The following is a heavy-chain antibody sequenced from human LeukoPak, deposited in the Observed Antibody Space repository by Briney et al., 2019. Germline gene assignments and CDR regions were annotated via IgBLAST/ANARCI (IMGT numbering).Heavy chain of an antibody. V-gene: IGHV4-39*02. Sequence: SETLSLTCTVSGGSISSSTYYWGWVRQPPGMGLEWIGSIYSSGGTYYNSSLKSRITVSVDTSKNQFSLKVRSLTAADTAVYYCATDVIRGFYWGQGILVTVSS. CDR3: ATDVIRGFY. J-gene: IGHJ4*02. CDR1: GGSISSSTYY. D-gene: IGHD3-10*01. CDR2: IYSSGGT.